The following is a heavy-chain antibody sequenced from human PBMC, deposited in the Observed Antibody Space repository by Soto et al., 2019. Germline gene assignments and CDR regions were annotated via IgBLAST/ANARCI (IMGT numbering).Heavy chain of an antibody. Sequence: LGGSLRLSCAASGFTFNSYGMHWVRQGPGNGLEWVAFISYDSTKTYYADSVKGRFTISRDNSNSALYVQMNSLTGEDTAVYYCARTRSAWSDFHYYSLDVWGQGTTVTVSS. J-gene: IGHJ6*02. CDR1: GFTFNSYG. CDR3: ARTRSAWSDFHYYSLDV. D-gene: IGHD1-26*01. V-gene: IGHV3-30*03. CDR2: ISYDSTKT.